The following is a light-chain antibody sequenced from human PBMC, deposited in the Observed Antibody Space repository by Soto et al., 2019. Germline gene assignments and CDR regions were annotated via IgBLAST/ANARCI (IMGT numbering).Light chain of an antibody. CDR3: ATWDYSLSGVV. CDR1: SGSVSTSYY. CDR2: NTT. V-gene: IGLV8-61*01. J-gene: IGLJ2*01. Sequence: QTVVTQEPSFSVSPGGTVILTCGLTSGSVSTSYYPSWYQQSPGLAPRTLIYNTTTRSSGVPDRFSGSILGNKAALTITGAQSDDEADYFCATWDYSLSGVVFGGGTKLTVL.